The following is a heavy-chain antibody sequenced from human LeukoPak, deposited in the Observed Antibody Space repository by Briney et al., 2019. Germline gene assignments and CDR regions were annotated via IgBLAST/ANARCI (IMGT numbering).Heavy chain of an antibody. J-gene: IGHJ5*02. Sequence: ASVKVSCKASGYTFTSYGISWVRQAPGQGLEWMGWISAYNGNTNYAQKLQGRVTMATDTSTSIAYMELRSLRSDDTAVYYCASAVGATTWFDPWGQGTLVTVSS. D-gene: IGHD1-26*01. CDR3: ASAVGATTWFDP. CDR2: ISAYNGNT. V-gene: IGHV1-18*01. CDR1: GYTFTSYG.